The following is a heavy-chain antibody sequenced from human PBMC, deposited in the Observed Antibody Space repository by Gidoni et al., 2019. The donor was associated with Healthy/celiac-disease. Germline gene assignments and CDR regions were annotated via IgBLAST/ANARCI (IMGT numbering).Heavy chain of an antibody. V-gene: IGHV3-33*01. CDR3: ARKGWHYGGKYYYYYYMDV. J-gene: IGHJ6*03. CDR2: IWYDGSNK. Sequence: QVQLVASGGGVVQTGRSLRLSCAASGFPFSRYGMHWVRQAPGKGLEWVAVIWYDGSNKYYADSVKGRFTISRDNSKNTLYLQRNSLRAEDTAVYYCARKGWHYGGKYYYYYYMDVWGKGTTVTVSS. CDR1: GFPFSRYG. D-gene: IGHD4-17*01.